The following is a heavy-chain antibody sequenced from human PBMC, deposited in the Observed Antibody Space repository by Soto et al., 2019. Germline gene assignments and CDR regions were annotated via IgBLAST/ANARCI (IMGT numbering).Heavy chain of an antibody. CDR3: ARPGWRNAPYDAFDI. CDR2: IYYSGST. J-gene: IGHJ3*02. Sequence: QVQLQESGPGLVKPSETLSLTCTVSGGSISSYYWSWIRQPPGKGLEWIGYIYYSGSTNYNPSLRSRVTISLDTSKNQFSLKLSSVTAADTAVYYCARPGWRNAPYDAFDIWGQGTMVTVSS. D-gene: IGHD6-19*01. CDR1: GGSISSYY. V-gene: IGHV4-59*01.